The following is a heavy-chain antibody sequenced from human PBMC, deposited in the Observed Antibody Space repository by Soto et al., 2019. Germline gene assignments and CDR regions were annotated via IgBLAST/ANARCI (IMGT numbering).Heavy chain of an antibody. Sequence: SETLSLTCTVSGGSISSYYWSWIRQPPGKGLEWIGYIYYSGSTNYNPSLKSRVTISVDTSKNQFSLKLSSVTAADTAVYYCARVLTWYYDFWSGYYTGGVFDYWGQGTLVTVSS. CDR3: ARVLTWYYDFWSGYYTGGVFDY. D-gene: IGHD3-3*01. CDR2: IYYSGST. CDR1: GGSISSYY. J-gene: IGHJ4*02. V-gene: IGHV4-59*01.